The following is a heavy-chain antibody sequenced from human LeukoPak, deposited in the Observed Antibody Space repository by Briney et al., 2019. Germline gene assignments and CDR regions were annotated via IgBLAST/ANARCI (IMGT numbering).Heavy chain of an antibody. D-gene: IGHD6-19*01. V-gene: IGHV3-30*18. CDR3: AKDRGSSGWYEGYFQH. CDR2: ISYDGSNK. Sequence: GGSLRLSCAASGFTFSSYGMHWVRQAPGKGLEWVAVISYDGSNKYYADSVKGRFTISRDNSKNTLYLQMNSLRAEDTAVYYCAKDRGSSGWYEGYFQHWGQGTLVTDSS. J-gene: IGHJ1*01. CDR1: GFTFSSYG.